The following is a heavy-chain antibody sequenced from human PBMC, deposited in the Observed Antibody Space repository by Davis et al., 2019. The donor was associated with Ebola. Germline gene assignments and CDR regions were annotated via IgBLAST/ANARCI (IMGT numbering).Heavy chain of an antibody. CDR3: VHRFLTTTVDYGMDV. J-gene: IGHJ6*02. D-gene: IGHD1-1*01. V-gene: IGHV2-70*12. CDR2: IDWDDDK. Sequence: SGPTLVKPTQTLTLTCTFSGFSLSTRGMCVSWIRQPPGKALEWLALIDWDDDKYYSTSLKTRLTISKDTSKNQVVLTMTNMDPVDTATYYCVHRFLTTTVDYGMDVWGQGTTITVSS. CDR1: GFSLSTRGMC.